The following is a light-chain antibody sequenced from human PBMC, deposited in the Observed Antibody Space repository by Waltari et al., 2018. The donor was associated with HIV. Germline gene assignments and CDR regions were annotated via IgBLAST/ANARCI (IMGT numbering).Light chain of an antibody. Sequence: QSVLTQPPSASGTPGQRITLSCSGSSSNVGSNYVYWYQQLPGTAPKVLIFMTNHRPSGVPDRVSASKSGTSASLAISGLRSEDEADYYCASWDDSLSIVVFGGGTKLTVL. CDR2: MTN. J-gene: IGLJ2*01. CDR3: ASWDDSLSIVV. CDR1: SSNVGSNY. V-gene: IGLV1-47*01.